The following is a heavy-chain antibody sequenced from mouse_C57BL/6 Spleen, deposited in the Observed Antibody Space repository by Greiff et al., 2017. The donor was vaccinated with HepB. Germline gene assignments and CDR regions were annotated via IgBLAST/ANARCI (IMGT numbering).Heavy chain of an antibody. CDR1: GYTFTSYG. V-gene: IGHV1-81*01. CDR3: ARSKLGRYYFDY. Sequence: QVQLQQSGAELARPGASVKLSCKASGYTFTSYGISWVKQRTGQGLEWIGEIYPRSGTTYYNEKFKGKATLTADKSSSTAYMELRSLTSEDSAVYFCARSKLGRYYFDYWGQGTTLTVSS. J-gene: IGHJ2*01. CDR2: IYPRSGTT. D-gene: IGHD4-1*01.